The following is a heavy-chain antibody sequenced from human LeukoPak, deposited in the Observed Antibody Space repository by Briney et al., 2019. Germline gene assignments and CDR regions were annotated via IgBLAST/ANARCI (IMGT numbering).Heavy chain of an antibody. J-gene: IGHJ6*02. CDR3: ARHPPQYYGMNV. CDR2: IYTSGST. V-gene: IGHV4-4*07. Sequence: SETLSLTCTVSGGSFSNYYWSWIRQPAGKGLEWIGRIYTSGSTNYNPSVKSRVTMSVDTSNNQFSLKLTSVPPADTAVYYCARHPPQYYGMNVWGQGTTVTVSS. CDR1: GGSFSNYY.